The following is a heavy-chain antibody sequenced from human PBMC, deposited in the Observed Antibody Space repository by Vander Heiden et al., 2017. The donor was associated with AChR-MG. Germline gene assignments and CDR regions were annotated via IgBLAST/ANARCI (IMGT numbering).Heavy chain of an antibody. Sequence: QVQLVQSGAEVKKPGSSVKVSCKASGGTFSSYAISWVRQAPGQGLEWMGRIIPILGIANYAQKFQGRVTMTADKPTSTAYMELSSLRSEDTAVYYCASLYYYDSSGYQRDYWGQGTLVTVSS. CDR1: GGTFSSYA. CDR3: ASLYYYDSSGYQRDY. J-gene: IGHJ4*02. D-gene: IGHD3-22*01. CDR2: IIPILGIA. V-gene: IGHV1-69*04.